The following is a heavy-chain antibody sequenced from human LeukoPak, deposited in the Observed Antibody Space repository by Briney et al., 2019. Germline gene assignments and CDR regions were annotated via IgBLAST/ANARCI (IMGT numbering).Heavy chain of an antibody. CDR3: ASSRAPNPPDY. D-gene: IGHD1-14*01. CDR1: GFTFSSYS. J-gene: IGHJ4*02. V-gene: IGHV3-21*01. Sequence: GGSLRLSCAASGFTFSSYSMNWVRQAPGKGLEWVSSISSSSSYIYYADSVKGRFAISRDNATNSLYLQMNSLRAEDTAVYYCASSRAPNPPDYWGQGTLVTVSS. CDR2: ISSSSSYI.